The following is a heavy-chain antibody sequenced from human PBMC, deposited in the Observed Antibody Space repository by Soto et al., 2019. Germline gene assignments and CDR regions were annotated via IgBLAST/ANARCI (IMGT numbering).Heavy chain of an antibody. CDR2: IHPNRCGT. Sequence: QGLEWMGRIHPNRCGTNYAQKVQGWVTMTRDTFISKAYMELSRLRSDDTAVYYCATYTEASGYYYGMDVWGQGTTVTVSS. V-gene: IGHV1-2*04. CDR3: ATYTEASGYYYGMDV. J-gene: IGHJ6*02. D-gene: IGHD5-18*01.